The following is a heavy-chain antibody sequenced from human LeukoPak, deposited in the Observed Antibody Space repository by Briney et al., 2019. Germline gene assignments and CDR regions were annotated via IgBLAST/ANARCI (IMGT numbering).Heavy chain of an antibody. Sequence: GGSLRLSCAASGFTFSTYSMKWVRQAPGKGLEWVLYLSSSSGTIYYADSVKGRFTISRDNAKNSLYLQMNGLRDEDTAVYYCARDQSDYYGSGSYSEGSYWGQGTLVTVSS. CDR1: GFTFSTYS. D-gene: IGHD3-10*01. CDR2: LSSSSGTI. J-gene: IGHJ4*02. V-gene: IGHV3-48*02. CDR3: ARDQSDYYGSGSYSEGSY.